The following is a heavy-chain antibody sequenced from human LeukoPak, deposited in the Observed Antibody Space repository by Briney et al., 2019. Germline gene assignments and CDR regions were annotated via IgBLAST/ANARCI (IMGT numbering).Heavy chain of an antibody. CDR3: AKTSGSYWNHFDY. D-gene: IGHD1-1*01. CDR2: SGSGGST. CDR1: GFTFSSYA. Sequence: PGGSLRLSCAASGFTFSSYAMSWVRQAPGKGLEWVSGSGSGGSTYYADSVKGRFTISRGNSKNTLYLQMNSLRAEDTAVYYCAKTSGSYWNHFDYWGQGTLVTVSS. V-gene: IGHV3-23*01. J-gene: IGHJ4*02.